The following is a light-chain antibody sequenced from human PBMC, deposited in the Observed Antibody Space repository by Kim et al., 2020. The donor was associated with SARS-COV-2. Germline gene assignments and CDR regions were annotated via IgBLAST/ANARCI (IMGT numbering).Light chain of an antibody. Sequence: SSVGDCVNITYRASQSIVVWFAWYQQQPGRAPMLVIYEASSLDSGVPSRFSGSGSGTEFTLTISGLHPDDLGTYFCQQYSNYPLTFGGGTKVDIK. CDR1: QSIVVW. CDR3: QQYSNYPLT. V-gene: IGKV1-5*03. CDR2: EAS. J-gene: IGKJ4*01.